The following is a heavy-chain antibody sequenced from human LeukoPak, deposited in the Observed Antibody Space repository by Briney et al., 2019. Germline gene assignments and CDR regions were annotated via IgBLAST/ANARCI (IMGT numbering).Heavy chain of an antibody. Sequence: SETLSLTCTVSGGSISSYYWSWIRQPAGKGLEWIGRIYTSGSTNYNPSLKSRVTMSVDTSKNQFSLKLSSVTAADTAVYYCARGVIVVVPAATYYYYYYMDVWGKGTTVTISS. CDR3: ARGVIVVVPAATYYYYYYMDV. D-gene: IGHD2-2*01. CDR1: GGSISSYY. J-gene: IGHJ6*03. V-gene: IGHV4-4*07. CDR2: IYTSGST.